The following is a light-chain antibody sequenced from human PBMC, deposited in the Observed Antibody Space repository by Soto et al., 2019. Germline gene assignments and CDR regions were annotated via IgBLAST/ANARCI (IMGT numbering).Light chain of an antibody. V-gene: IGKV2-28*01. CDR3: MQGLQTPLT. J-gene: IGKJ4*01. CDR2: LGS. Sequence: DIVMTQSPLSLPVTPGEPASISCRSSQSLLHSSGNNRLDWYLQKPVQSPQLLIYLGSNRASGVPDRFSGSGSGTDFTLKISRVEAEDVGVYYCMQGLQTPLTFCGGTKVEIK. CDR1: QSLLHSSGNNR.